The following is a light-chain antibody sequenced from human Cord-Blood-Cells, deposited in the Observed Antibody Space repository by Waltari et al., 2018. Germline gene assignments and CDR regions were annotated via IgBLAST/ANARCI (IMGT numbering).Light chain of an antibody. CDR2: RNN. CDR3: AAWDDSLSGYV. CDR1: SSNIGSNY. J-gene: IGLJ1*01. Sequence: QSVLPQPPSASGTPGQWVTISCSGSSSNIGSNYVYWYQQLPGTAPKLLIYRNNQRPSGVPDRFSGSKSGTSASLAISGLRSEDEADYYCAAWDDSLSGYVFGTGTKVTVL. V-gene: IGLV1-47*01.